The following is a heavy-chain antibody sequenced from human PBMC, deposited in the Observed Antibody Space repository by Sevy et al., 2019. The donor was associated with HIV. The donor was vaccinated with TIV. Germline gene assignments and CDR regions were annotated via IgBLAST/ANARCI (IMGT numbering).Heavy chain of an antibody. CDR3: AGEGGYYDSSGYYQHPVYYFDY. D-gene: IGHD3-22*01. J-gene: IGHJ4*02. CDR1: GGSISSSSYY. CDR2: FYYSGST. V-gene: IGHV4-39*02. Sequence: SETLSLTCTVSGGSISSSSYYWGWIRQPPGKGLEWIGSFYYSGSTYYTPSLKSRVTISVDTSQNQFSLNLSTVTAAETVVYYCAGEGGYYDSSGYYQHPVYYFDYWGQGTLVTVSS.